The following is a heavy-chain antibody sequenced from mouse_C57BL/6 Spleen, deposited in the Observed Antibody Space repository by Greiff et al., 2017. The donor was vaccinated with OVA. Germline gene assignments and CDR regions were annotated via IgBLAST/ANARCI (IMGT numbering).Heavy chain of an antibody. CDR3: ARDSNYFYYFDY. CDR2: INYDGSST. CDR1: GFTFSDYY. D-gene: IGHD2-5*01. Sequence: DVKLVESEGGLVQPGSSMKLSCTASGFTFSDYYMAWVRQVPEKGLEWVANINYDGSSTYYLDSLKSRFIISRDNAKNILYLQMSSLKSEDTATYYCARDSNYFYYFDYWGQGTALTVSS. V-gene: IGHV5-16*01. J-gene: IGHJ2*01.